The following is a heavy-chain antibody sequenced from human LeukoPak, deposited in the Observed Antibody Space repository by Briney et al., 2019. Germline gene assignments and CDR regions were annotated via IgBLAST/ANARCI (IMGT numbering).Heavy chain of an antibody. J-gene: IGHJ4*02. CDR2: IYYSGST. V-gene: IGHV4-30-4*01. CDR1: GGSISSGDYY. D-gene: IGHD3-16*01. CDR3: ARAGLAGDYFDY. Sequence: PSETLSLTCTVSGGSISSGDYYWSWLRQPPGTGLEWIGYIYYSGSTYYNPSLKSRVTISVDTSKNQFSLKLSSVTAADTAVYYCARAGLAGDYFDYWGQGTLVTVSS.